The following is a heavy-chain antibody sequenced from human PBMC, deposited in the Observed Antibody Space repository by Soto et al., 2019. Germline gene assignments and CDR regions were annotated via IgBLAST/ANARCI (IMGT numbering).Heavy chain of an antibody. V-gene: IGHV1-2*02. D-gene: IGHD6-25*01. CDR1: GYTFTANY. Sequence: GASVKVSCKPSGYTFTANYIHWVRQAPGQGLEWMGWMATSSGGTRFAQNFQGRVTMTRDTSIATAYMELTTLTLDDTAIYYCARGSGSSRFDYWGQGTQVTVSS. CDR2: MATSSGGT. CDR3: ARGSGSSRFDY. J-gene: IGHJ4*02.